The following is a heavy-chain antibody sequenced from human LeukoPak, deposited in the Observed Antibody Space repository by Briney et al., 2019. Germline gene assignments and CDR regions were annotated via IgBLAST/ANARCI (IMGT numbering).Heavy chain of an antibody. Sequence: GGSLRLSCAASAFTVSSNYMSWVRQAPGKGLEWVSVIYSGGSTYYADSVKGRFTISRDNSKNTLYLQMNSLRAEDTAVYYCARGWLEAWWFDPWGQGTLVTVSS. D-gene: IGHD5-12*01. CDR3: ARGWLEAWWFDP. J-gene: IGHJ5*02. V-gene: IGHV3-53*01. CDR2: IYSGGST. CDR1: AFTVSSNY.